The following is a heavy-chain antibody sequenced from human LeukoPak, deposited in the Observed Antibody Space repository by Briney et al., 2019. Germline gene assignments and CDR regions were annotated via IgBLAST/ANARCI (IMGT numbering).Heavy chain of an antibody. D-gene: IGHD3-10*01. J-gene: IGHJ3*02. CDR1: GFTFSNAW. V-gene: IGHV3-15*01. CDR3: TTDIPYYYGSGSSHAFDI. CDR2: IKSKTDGGTT. Sequence: NTGGSLRLSCAASGFTFSNAWMSWVRQAPGKGLEWVGRIKSKTDGGTTDYAAPVKGRFTISRDDSKNTLYLQMNSLKTEDTAVYYCTTDIPYYYGSGSSHAFDIWGQGTIVTVSS.